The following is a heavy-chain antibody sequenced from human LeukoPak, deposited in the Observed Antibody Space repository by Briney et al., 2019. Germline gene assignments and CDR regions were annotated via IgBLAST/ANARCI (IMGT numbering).Heavy chain of an antibody. J-gene: IGHJ6*02. CDR1: GFTFSSYA. CDR3: AKSPRGTSDAYYYYGMDV. V-gene: IGHV3-23*01. Sequence: LSGGSLRLPCAASGFTFSSYAMSWVRQAPGKGLEWVSAISGSGGSTYYADSVKGRFTISRDNSKNTLYLQMNSLRAEDTAVYYCAKSPRGTSDAYYYYGMDVWGQGTTVTVSS. CDR2: ISGSGGST. D-gene: IGHD1-1*01.